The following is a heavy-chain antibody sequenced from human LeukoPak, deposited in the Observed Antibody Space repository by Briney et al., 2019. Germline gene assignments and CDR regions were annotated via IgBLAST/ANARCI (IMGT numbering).Heavy chain of an antibody. J-gene: IGHJ6*02. V-gene: IGHV3-21*01. CDR2: ISSSSSYI. Sequence: PGGSLRLSCAASGFTFSSYSMNWVRQAPGKGLEWVSSISSSSSYIYYADSVEGRFTISRDNAKNSLYLQMNSLRAEDTAVYYCARDPYSSSWYTHYYYYGMDVWGQGTTVTVSS. CDR1: GFTFSSYS. CDR3: ARDPYSSSWYTHYYYYGMDV. D-gene: IGHD6-13*01.